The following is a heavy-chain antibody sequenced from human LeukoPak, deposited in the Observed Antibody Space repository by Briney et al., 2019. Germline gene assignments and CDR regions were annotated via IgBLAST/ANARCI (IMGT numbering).Heavy chain of an antibody. D-gene: IGHD2-2*01. Sequence: PGGSLRLSCAASGFTFSSYEMNWVRQAPGKGLEWVSYISSSGSTIYYAHSVKGRFTISRDNAKNSLYLQMNSLRAEDTAVYYCARGGSSTSCLDYWGQGTLVTVSS. CDR1: GFTFSSYE. V-gene: IGHV3-48*03. J-gene: IGHJ4*02. CDR3: ARGGSSTSCLDY. CDR2: ISSSGSTI.